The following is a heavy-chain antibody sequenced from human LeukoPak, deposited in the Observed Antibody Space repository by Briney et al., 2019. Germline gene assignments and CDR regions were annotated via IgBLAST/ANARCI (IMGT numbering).Heavy chain of an antibody. J-gene: IGHJ4*02. V-gene: IGHV4-4*07. CDR1: GGSIRRYY. Sequence: SQSLSLTCPVSGGSIRRYYWNWIRQPAGKGLEWIRRFLLSGTTNSNPPLKSRVTMSVDTSRNQFSLKLSSVTAADAAVYYCARDDGDYAFLDYGGRGTLVTV. CDR2: FLLSGTT. CDR3: ARDDGDYAFLDY. D-gene: IGHD4-17*01.